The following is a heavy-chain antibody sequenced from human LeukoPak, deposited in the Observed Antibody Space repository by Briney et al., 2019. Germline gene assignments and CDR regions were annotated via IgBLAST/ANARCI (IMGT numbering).Heavy chain of an antibody. Sequence: GASVKVSCKASGYTFTSYGISWVRQAPGQGLEWMGWISAYNGNTNSAQKFQGRVTMTTDTATSTAYMELMGLRSDDTAVYYCARGVRFSDFYYYMDVWGQGTTVTVSS. CDR1: GYTFTSYG. J-gene: IGHJ6*03. CDR3: ARGVRFSDFYYYMDV. CDR2: ISAYNGNT. D-gene: IGHD3-3*01. V-gene: IGHV1-18*01.